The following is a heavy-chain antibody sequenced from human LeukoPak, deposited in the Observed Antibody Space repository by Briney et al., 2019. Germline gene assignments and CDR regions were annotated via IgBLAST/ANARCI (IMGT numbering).Heavy chain of an antibody. CDR3: VRGRHSANNYGGDY. CDR1: GFTFSAYE. D-gene: IGHD5-12*01. J-gene: IGHJ4*02. V-gene: IGHV3-48*03. CDR2: ISDSGVSM. Sequence: GGSLRLSCATSGFTFSAYEMNWVRQAPGKGLEWISYISDSGVSMHYADSVRGRFSISRDNAKDALLLQMNTLRAEDTAVYYCVRGRHSANNYGGDYWGQGTLVTVSS.